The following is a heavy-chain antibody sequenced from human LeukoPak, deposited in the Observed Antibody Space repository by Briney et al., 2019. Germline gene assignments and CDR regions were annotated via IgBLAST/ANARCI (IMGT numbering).Heavy chain of an antibody. CDR3: AKDPYSSSWYPDY. CDR2: ISGSGDTT. V-gene: IGHV3-23*01. Sequence: GGSRRLSCAASGFTFSSYAMSWVRQAPGKGLEWVSAISGSGDTTDFADSVKGRFTISRDNSKNTLYLQMNSLRAEDTAVYYCAKDPYSSSWYPDYWGQGTLVTVSS. D-gene: IGHD6-13*01. CDR1: GFTFSSYA. J-gene: IGHJ4*02.